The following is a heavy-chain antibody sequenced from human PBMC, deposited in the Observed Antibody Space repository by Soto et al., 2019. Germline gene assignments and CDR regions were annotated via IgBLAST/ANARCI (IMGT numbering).Heavy chain of an antibody. V-gene: IGHV1-2*02. CDR2: INPNSGGT. CDR1: GYTFTGYY. Sequence: ASVKVSCKASGYTFTGYYMHWVRQAPGQGLEWMGWINPNSGGTNYAQKFQGRVTMTRDTSISTAYMELSRLRSDDTAVYYCAGGIVVVPAATVGLDVWGQGTKVTVSS. D-gene: IGHD2-2*01. J-gene: IGHJ6*02. CDR3: AGGIVVVPAATVGLDV.